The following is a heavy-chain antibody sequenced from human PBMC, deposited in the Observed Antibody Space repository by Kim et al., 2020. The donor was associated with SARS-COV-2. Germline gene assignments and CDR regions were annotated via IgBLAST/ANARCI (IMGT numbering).Heavy chain of an antibody. J-gene: IGHJ4*02. CDR1: GYTFTGYY. V-gene: IGHV1-2*06. Sequence: ASVKVSCKASGYTFTGYYMHWVRQAPGQGLEWMGRINPNSGGTNYAQKFQGRVTMTRDTSISTAYMELSRLRSDDTAVYYCARMGYDILTGYYTKLDYWGQGTLVTVSS. CDR2: INPNSGGT. CDR3: ARMGYDILTGYYTKLDY. D-gene: IGHD3-9*01.